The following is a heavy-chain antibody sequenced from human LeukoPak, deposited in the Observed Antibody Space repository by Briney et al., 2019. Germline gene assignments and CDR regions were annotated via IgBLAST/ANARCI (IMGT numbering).Heavy chain of an antibody. D-gene: IGHD6-13*01. CDR1: GFTFSDYY. CDR3: ASCKRQLDY. CDR2: ISSRASTT. J-gene: IGHJ4*02. V-gene: IGHV3-11*01. Sequence: GGSLRLSCAASGFTFSDYYMSWIRQAAGPGLEWGTYISSRASTTYYADSVRGRFTISRDNANNSMYLQMNSLRPEDTAVYYCASCKRQLDYWGQGTLVTVSP.